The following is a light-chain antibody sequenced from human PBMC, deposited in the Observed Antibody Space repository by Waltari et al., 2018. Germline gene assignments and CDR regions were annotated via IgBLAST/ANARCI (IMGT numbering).Light chain of an antibody. J-gene: IGKJ4*01. CDR3: QQYNSYLRT. CDR1: QTISSW. V-gene: IGKV1-5*01. CDR2: DAS. Sequence: DIQMTQSPSTLSASVGDRVTITCRASQTISSWLAWYQQKPGKAPNLLIYDASSLESGVPSRFSGSGSGTEFTLTISSLQPDDFAMYYCQQYNSYLRTFGGGTKVEIK.